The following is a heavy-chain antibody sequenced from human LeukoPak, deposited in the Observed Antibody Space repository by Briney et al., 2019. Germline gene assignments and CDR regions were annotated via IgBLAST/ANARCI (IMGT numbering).Heavy chain of an antibody. V-gene: IGHV3-15*01. CDR1: GFTLTNAW. D-gene: IGHD3-3*01. CDR2: INSNTNGGTT. Sequence: PGGCLRLSRGASGFTLTNAWMSWVRQAPGRGLEGVVRINSNTNGGTTDYSAPVKGRFMISRDDSKNTLYLQMNSLKSEDTAVYYCTTDHRTIYGVVFPDYWGQGTLVTVSS. J-gene: IGHJ4*02. CDR3: TTDHRTIYGVVFPDY.